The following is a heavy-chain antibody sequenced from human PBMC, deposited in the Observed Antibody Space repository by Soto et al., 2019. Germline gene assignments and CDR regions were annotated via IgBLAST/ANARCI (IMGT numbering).Heavy chain of an antibody. CDR3: AIIPYYYYGMDV. CDR1: GLPFSSYS. V-gene: IGHV3-21*01. Sequence: EVQLVESGGALASPGGPWSLSVAASGLPFSSYSWNWAGRAPGKGLEWVSSFSSSSSYIYYADSVKGRFTISRDNAKNSLYLQMNSLRAEDTAVYYCAIIPYYYYGMDVWGQGTTVTVSS. CDR2: FSSSSSYI. D-gene: IGHD2-2*02. J-gene: IGHJ6*02.